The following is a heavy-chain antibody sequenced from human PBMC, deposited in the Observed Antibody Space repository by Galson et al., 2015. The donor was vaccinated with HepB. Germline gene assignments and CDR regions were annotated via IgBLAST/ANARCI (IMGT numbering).Heavy chain of an antibody. CDR2: INPSGGST. CDR3: AREHYYDSSGYYNAFDI. Sequence: SVKVSCKASGSTFTSYYMHWVRQAPGQGLEWMGIINPSGGSTSYAQKFQGRVTMTRDTSTSTVYMELSSLRSEDTAVYYCAREHYYDSSGYYNAFDIWGQGTMVTVSS. V-gene: IGHV1-46*01. D-gene: IGHD3-22*01. J-gene: IGHJ3*02. CDR1: GSTFTSYY.